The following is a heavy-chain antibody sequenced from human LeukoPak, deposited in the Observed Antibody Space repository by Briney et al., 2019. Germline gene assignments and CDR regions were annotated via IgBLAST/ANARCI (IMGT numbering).Heavy chain of an antibody. V-gene: IGHV3-23*01. D-gene: IGHD3-3*01. Sequence: GGSLRLSCAASGFTFSSYAMSWVRRAPGKGLEWVSAISGSGGSTYYADSVKGRFTISRDNSKNTLYLQMNSLRAEDTAVYYCAKRGHDFWSGYYNDYYYGMDVWGQGTTVTVSS. J-gene: IGHJ6*02. CDR1: GFTFSSYA. CDR2: ISGSGGST. CDR3: AKRGHDFWSGYYNDYYYGMDV.